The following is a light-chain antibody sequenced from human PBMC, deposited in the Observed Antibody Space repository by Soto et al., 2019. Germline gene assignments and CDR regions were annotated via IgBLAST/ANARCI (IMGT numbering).Light chain of an antibody. J-gene: IGKJ2*01. V-gene: IGKV1-39*01. Sequence: DIQMTQSPSSLSASVGDRVTITCRASQSISVYLNWYQQRPGKAPKLLIYAASSLQSGVPSRFSGSGSGTDFTLTISSLQPEDFATYYCQQSYRTPETFGQGTKLEI. CDR2: AAS. CDR1: QSISVY. CDR3: QQSYRTPET.